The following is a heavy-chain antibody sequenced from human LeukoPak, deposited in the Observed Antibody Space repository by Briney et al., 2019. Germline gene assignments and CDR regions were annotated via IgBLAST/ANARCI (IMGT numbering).Heavy chain of an antibody. V-gene: IGHV4-59*01. D-gene: IGHD2-15*01. J-gene: IGHJ6*04. CDR1: GHFKHTCH. CDR3: ARGSALRNPYAMDV. CDR2: IYYSGST. Sequence: SETLSLTCTVWGHFKHTCHWRCPRQPPGKGPEWLGYIYYSGSTNYNPSLKSRVTISVDTSNNQFSLKLISLTAADTAVYYCARGSALRNPYAMDVWGKGTTVTVSS.